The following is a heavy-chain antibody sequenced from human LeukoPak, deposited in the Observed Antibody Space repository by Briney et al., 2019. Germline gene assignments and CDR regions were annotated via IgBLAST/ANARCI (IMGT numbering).Heavy chain of an antibody. J-gene: IGHJ4*02. V-gene: IGHV3-48*01. CDR3: ARGYSGYESLDY. CDR1: GFTFSSYS. Sequence: GGSLRLSCAASGFTFSSYSMNWVRQAPGKGLEWVSYIRSSSSTIYYADSVKGRFTISRDNAKNSLYLQMNSLRAEDTAVYYCARGYSGYESLDYWGQGTLVTVSS. CDR2: IRSSSSTI. D-gene: IGHD5-12*01.